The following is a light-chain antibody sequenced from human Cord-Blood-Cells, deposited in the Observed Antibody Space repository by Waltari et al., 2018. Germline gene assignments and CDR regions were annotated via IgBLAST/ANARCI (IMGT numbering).Light chain of an antibody. CDR2: DAS. V-gene: IGKV1-33*01. Sequence: DIQMTQSPSSLSASVGDRVTLTCQASQDITNYLNWYQQKPGKAPKLLIYDASNLETGVPSRFSGSGSWTDFTFTISSLQPEDIATYYCQQYDNLPPYTFGQGTKLEIK. CDR1: QDITNY. CDR3: QQYDNLPPYT. J-gene: IGKJ2*01.